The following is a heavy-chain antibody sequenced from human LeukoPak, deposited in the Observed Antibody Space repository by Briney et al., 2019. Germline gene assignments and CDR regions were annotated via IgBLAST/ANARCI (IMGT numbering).Heavy chain of an antibody. V-gene: IGHV3-30*02. CDR1: GFIFSDNG. J-gene: IGHJ4*02. Sequence: PGGSLRLSCRTSGFIFSDNGVHWVRQAPGKGLEWVTFIRGDTSGEYYADSVKGRFTISRDKSRGSVYLQMNSLKSEDTAVYYCAMAVAGWQYLDYWGQGTLVTVSS. CDR3: AMAVAGWQYLDY. D-gene: IGHD6-19*01. CDR2: IRGDTSGE.